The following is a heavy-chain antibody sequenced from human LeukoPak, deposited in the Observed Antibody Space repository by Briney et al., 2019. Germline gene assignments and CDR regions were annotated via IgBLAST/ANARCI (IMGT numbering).Heavy chain of an antibody. J-gene: IGHJ3*02. CDR2: ISWDGGST. Sequence: GGSLRLSCAASGFTFDDYAMHWVRQAPGKGLEWVSLISWDGGSTYYADSVKGRFTISRDNSKNSLYLQMNSLRAEDTAVYYCAKSLSGRSAFDIWGQGTMVTVSS. V-gene: IGHV3-43D*03. D-gene: IGHD1-26*01. CDR1: GFTFDDYA. CDR3: AKSLSGRSAFDI.